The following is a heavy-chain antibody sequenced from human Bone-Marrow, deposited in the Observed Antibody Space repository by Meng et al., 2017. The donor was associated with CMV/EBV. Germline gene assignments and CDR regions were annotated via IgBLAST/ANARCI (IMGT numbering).Heavy chain of an antibody. CDR3: ARGDYGDH. CDR2: ISSNGGST. Sequence: GESLKISCVASGFAVTGFYMSWVRQAPGKGLEYVSAISSNGGSTYYADSVKGRFTISRDNSKNTLYLQMGSLRAEDMAVYYCARGDYGDHWGQGTLVTVSS. CDR1: GFAVTGFY. J-gene: IGHJ4*02. V-gene: IGHV3-64*02.